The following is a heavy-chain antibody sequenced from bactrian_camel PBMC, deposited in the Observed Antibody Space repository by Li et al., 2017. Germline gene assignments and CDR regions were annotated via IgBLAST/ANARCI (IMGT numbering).Heavy chain of an antibody. CDR3: AAKGLTFCTLSSSTVNY. D-gene: IGHD3*01. Sequence: HVQLVESGGGSVQAGRSLRLSCAASGLNVDDSDMGWYRQRSGNECEMVATKPSFDRGVPRYADSVKGRFIVSQDNARNTLYLQMNSLKPEDTATYYCAAKGLTFCTLSSSTVNYRGQGTQVTVS. CDR1: GLNVDDSD. V-gene: IGHV3S63*01. CDR2: KPSFDRGVP. J-gene: IGHJ4*01.